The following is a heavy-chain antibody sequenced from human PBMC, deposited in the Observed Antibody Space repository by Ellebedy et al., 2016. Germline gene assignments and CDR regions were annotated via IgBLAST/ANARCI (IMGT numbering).Heavy chain of an antibody. D-gene: IGHD3-16*01. CDR3: RQGHYADY. Sequence: GGSLRLSXVASGFTFRNFFMSWVRQAPGKGLQWVSTISAGGDDTYLADSVKGRFTISRDNSRNILYLQMSRLGVDDTGVYYCRQGHYADYWGQGTLVTVSS. CDR1: GFTFRNFF. CDR2: ISAGGDDT. J-gene: IGHJ4*02. V-gene: IGHV3-23*01.